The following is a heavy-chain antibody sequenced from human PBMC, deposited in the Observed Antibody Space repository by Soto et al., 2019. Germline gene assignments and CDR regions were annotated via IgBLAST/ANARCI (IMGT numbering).Heavy chain of an antibody. V-gene: IGHV3-23*01. CDR3: AKERPQVTWDM. CDR1: GFTFSNYA. CDR2: ISGSGGSA. J-gene: IGHJ3*02. Sequence: EVQLLESGGGLVQPGGSLRLSCAGTGFTFSNYAMSWVRQAPGKGLEWVSAISGSGGSAFYADSVKGRFTISRDNSNNMLFLQMNSLRAEDTALYYCAKERPQVTWDMWGQGTMVTVSS. D-gene: IGHD6-6*01.